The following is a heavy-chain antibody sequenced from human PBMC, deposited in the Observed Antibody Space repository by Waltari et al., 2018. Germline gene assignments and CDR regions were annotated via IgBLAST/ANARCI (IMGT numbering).Heavy chain of an antibody. Sequence: QVQLVQSGAEVKKPGASVKVSCKASGYTFTGYYMHWVRQAPGQGLGWMGRTNPNSGGTNDAQKFQGRVTMTRDTSISTAYMELSRLRSDDTAVYYCARDIGVNDSSDYWGQGTLVTVSS. J-gene: IGHJ4*02. CDR1: GYTFTGYY. V-gene: IGHV1-2*06. D-gene: IGHD3-22*01. CDR3: ARDIGVNDSSDY. CDR2: TNPNSGGT.